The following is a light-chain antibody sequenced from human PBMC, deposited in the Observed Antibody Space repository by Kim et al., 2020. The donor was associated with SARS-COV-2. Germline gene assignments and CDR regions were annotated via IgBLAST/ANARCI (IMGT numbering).Light chain of an antibody. Sequence: GQTVRMTCQGDSLRSYYASWYQQKPGQAPVLVIYGKNNRPSGIPDRFSGSSSGNTASLTITGAQAEDEADYYCNSRDSSGNHLNWVFGGGTQLTVL. CDR2: GKN. CDR1: SLRSYY. CDR3: NSRDSSGNHLNWV. J-gene: IGLJ3*02. V-gene: IGLV3-19*01.